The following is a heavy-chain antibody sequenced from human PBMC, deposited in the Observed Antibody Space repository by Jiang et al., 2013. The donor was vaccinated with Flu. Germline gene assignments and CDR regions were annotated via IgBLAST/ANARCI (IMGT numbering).Heavy chain of an antibody. CDR3: ARGDIVSAELGYYYYGLDV. V-gene: IGHV4-61*02. CDR2: IHTTGTT. Sequence: VKPSQTLSLTCTVSGGSITSGAYYWTWIRQTAGKRLEWIGRIHTTGTTNYNSSLKSRVTMSRDTSKNQFSLELNSVTAADTAVYYCARGDIVSAELGYYYYGLDVWGQGTTVSVSS. J-gene: IGHJ6*02. CDR1: GGSITSGAYY. D-gene: IGHD5/OR15-5a*01.